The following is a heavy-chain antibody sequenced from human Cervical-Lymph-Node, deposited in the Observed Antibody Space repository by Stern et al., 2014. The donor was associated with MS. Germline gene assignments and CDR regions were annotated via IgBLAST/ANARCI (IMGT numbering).Heavy chain of an antibody. CDR1: GGTFTSYV. CDR3: ARLGGPSSY. D-gene: IGHD3-10*01. CDR2: ITPIFDTA. Sequence: VQLVESGAEVKKPGSSVKVSCKASGGTFTSYVISWVRQASGQGLDWMGGITPIFDTANYAQKCQGKVTITADKSTSTAYMELNRLTFEDTAIYYCARLGGPSSYWGQGTLVTVSS. V-gene: IGHV1-69*06. J-gene: IGHJ4*02.